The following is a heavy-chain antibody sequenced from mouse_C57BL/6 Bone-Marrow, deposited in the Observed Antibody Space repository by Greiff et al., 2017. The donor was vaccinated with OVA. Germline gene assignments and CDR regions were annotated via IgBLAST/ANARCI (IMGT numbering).Heavy chain of an antibody. V-gene: IGHV1-15*01. CDR3: TRGYSNYYAMDY. Sequence: VKLMESGAELVRPGASVTLSCKASGYTFTDYEMHWVKQTPVHGLEWIGAIDPETGGTAYNQKFKGKAILTADKSSSTAYMELLSLTSEDSAVYYCTRGYSNYYAMDYWGQGTSVTVSS. D-gene: IGHD2-5*01. J-gene: IGHJ4*01. CDR1: GYTFTDYE. CDR2: IDPETGGT.